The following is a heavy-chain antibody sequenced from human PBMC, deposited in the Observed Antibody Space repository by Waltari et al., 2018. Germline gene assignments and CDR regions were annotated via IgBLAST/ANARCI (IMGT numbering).Heavy chain of an antibody. V-gene: IGHV4-4*07. Sequence: QVQLQESGPGLVKPSETLSLTCTVPGGSISSYYWSWIRHPAGKGLEWIGRIYTSGSTNYNPSLKSRVTMSVDTSKNQFSLKLSSVTAADTAVYYCARDRYYDSSGYYNWFDPWGQGTLVTVSS. CDR3: ARDRYYDSSGYYNWFDP. D-gene: IGHD3-22*01. CDR2: IYTSGST. CDR1: GGSISSYY. J-gene: IGHJ5*02.